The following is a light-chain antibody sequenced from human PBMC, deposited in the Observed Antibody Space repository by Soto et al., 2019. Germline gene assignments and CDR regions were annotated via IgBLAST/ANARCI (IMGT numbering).Light chain of an antibody. J-gene: IGKJ1*01. Sequence: EIVMTQSPATLSVSPGERATLSCRASQSVSSNLSWYQQKPGQAPRLLIFGASTRTPGIPARFSGSGSGTEFPLTISSLQSEDFAVYSCQQYINWPRTFGQGTQVEIK. V-gene: IGKV3-15*01. CDR1: QSVSSN. CDR3: QQYINWPRT. CDR2: GAS.